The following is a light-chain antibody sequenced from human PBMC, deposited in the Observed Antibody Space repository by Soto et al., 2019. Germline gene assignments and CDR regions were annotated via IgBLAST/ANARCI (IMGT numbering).Light chain of an antibody. V-gene: IGLV2-14*03. CDR1: NSDFGGYNY. J-gene: IGLJ1*01. Sequence: PPAVSESTAQSTTISCNKTNSDFGGYNYVSWYQQHPGKVPKLMIYDVSNRPSGVSNRFSGSKSGNTASLTISGLQSEDEADYYCSSYTDPTTSYVFGTGTKFTVL. CDR3: SSYTDPTTSYV. CDR2: DVS.